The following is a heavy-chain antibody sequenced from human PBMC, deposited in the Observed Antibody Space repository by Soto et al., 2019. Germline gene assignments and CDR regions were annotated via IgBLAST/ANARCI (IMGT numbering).Heavy chain of an antibody. J-gene: IGHJ6*02. CDR3: VRENYFYGMDV. Sequence: PGESLKISCAASGFDASVNFMTWVRQAPGRGLEWVSTINNAGSTFYADSVKGRFTISGDNSKNTLYLQMNSLRVEDTAMYYCVRENYFYGMDVWGQGTAVTVSS. CDR2: INNAGST. CDR1: GFDASVNF. V-gene: IGHV3-66*01.